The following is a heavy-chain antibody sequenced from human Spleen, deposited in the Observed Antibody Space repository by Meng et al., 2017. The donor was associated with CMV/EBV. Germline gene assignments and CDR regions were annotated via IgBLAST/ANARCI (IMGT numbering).Heavy chain of an antibody. Sequence: SETLSLTCTASGGPASSGSYYWSWIRQLPGKGLEWIGYIYYSGSTNYNPSLKSRVTISVDTSKNQFSLKLSSVTAADTAVYYCARGARLGDVWGQGTTVTVSS. J-gene: IGHJ6*02. V-gene: IGHV4-61*01. CDR2: IYYSGST. CDR3: ARGARLGDV. CDR1: GGPASSGSYY. D-gene: IGHD6-25*01.